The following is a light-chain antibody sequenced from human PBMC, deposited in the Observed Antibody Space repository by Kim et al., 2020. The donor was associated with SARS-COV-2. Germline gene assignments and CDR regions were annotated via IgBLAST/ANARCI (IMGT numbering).Light chain of an antibody. V-gene: IGLV3-1*01. CDR2: QDS. CDR3: QAWDSSAVV. Sequence: VSPGQTARITCSGDKLGDKYACWYQQKPGQSPVLVIYQDSKRPSGIPERFSGSNSGNTATLTISGTQAMDEADYYCQAWDSSAVVFGGGTQVTVL. CDR1: KLGDKY. J-gene: IGLJ2*01.